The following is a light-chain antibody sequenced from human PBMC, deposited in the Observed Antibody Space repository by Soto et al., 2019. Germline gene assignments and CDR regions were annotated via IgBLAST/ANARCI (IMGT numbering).Light chain of an antibody. CDR3: CSSAGSYSYV. J-gene: IGLJ1*01. V-gene: IGLV2-11*01. Sequence: QSALTQPRSVSGSPGQSVTLSCTGTSSDVGSHNYVSWYQHHPGKAPKLMIYDVTKRPSRVPDRFSGSKSGNTASLTVSGLQAEDDAADYCCSSAGSYSYVFGTGTKVTVL. CDR1: SSDVGSHNY. CDR2: DVT.